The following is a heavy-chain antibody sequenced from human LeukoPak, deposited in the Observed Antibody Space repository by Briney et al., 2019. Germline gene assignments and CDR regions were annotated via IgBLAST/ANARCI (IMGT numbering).Heavy chain of an antibody. CDR1: GYSFTSYW. Sequence: GESLKISCKGSGYSFTSYWIGWVRQMPGKGLEWMGIIYPGDSDTRYSPSFQGQVTTSADKSISTAYLQWSSLKASDTAMYYCARQYSSSWSNFDYWGQGTLVTVSS. D-gene: IGHD6-13*01. CDR3: ARQYSSSWSNFDY. J-gene: IGHJ4*02. CDR2: IYPGDSDT. V-gene: IGHV5-51*01.